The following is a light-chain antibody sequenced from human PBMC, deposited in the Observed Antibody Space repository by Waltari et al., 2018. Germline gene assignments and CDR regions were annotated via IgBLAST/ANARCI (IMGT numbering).Light chain of an antibody. CDR1: QSISSY. Sequence: DIQMTQSPSYLSASVGDRVTITCRASQSISSYLTWYQQKPGKAPNLLIYAASSLQSGVPSRFSGSGSGTDFTLTISSLQPEDFATYYCQQSYSTPYTFGQGTKLEIK. J-gene: IGKJ2*01. CDR3: QQSYSTPYT. V-gene: IGKV1-39*01. CDR2: AAS.